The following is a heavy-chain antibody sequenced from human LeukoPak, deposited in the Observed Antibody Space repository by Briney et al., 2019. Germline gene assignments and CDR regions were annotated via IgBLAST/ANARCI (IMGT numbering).Heavy chain of an antibody. CDR2: TYYRSKWYN. D-gene: IGHD3-10*01. V-gene: IGHV6-1*01. CDR3: ARGEDGNIAMLRGLINDY. CDR1: GDSVSSNSAA. J-gene: IGHJ4*02. Sequence: SQTLSLTCAISGDSVSSNSAAWNWIRQSPSRGLEWLGRTYYRSKWYNDYAVSVKSRITINPDTSKNQFSLQLNSVTPEDTAVYYCARGEDGNIAMLRGLINDYWGQGTLVTVSS.